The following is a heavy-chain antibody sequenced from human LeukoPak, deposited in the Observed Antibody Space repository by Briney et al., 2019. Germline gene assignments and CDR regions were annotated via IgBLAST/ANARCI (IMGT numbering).Heavy chain of an antibody. CDR2: IYSGGST. CDR1: GFTVSSNY. J-gene: IGHJ4*02. Sequence: GGSLRLSCAASGFTVSSNYMSWVRQAPGKGLEWVSVIYSGGSTYYADSVKGRFTISRDNSKNTLYLQMNSLRAEDTAVYYCARGPLGSRSYSVDYWGQGTLVTVSS. CDR3: ARGPLGSRSYSVDY. D-gene: IGHD3-10*02. V-gene: IGHV3-53*01.